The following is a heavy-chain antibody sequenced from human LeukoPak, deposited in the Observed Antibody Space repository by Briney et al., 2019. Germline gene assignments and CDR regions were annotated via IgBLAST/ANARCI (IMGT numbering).Heavy chain of an antibody. CDR3: ARGPWELDF. V-gene: IGHV4-4*08. D-gene: IGHD1-26*01. J-gene: IGHJ4*02. CDR1: GGSRGNYD. CDR2: INNRGNT. Sequence: SDTLSLTCTVSGGSRGNYDCGWIRQPPGKGLEWIGYINNRGNTYYNPSLGGRVTLSEDRSRIQLSLRLNSVTAADTAVYYCARGPWELDFWGQGILVSVSS.